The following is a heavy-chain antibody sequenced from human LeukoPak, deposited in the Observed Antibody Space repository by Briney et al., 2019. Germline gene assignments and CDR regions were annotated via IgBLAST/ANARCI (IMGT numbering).Heavy chain of an antibody. J-gene: IGHJ4*02. D-gene: IGHD6-13*01. CDR3: ARYSSSWYSPFDY. V-gene: IGHV3-23*01. CDR1: GFTFSSYA. Sequence: GGSLRLSCAASGFTFSSYAMSWVRQAPGKGLEWVSALSGSGISTYYADSVKGRFTISRDNSKNTLYLQMNSLRAEDTAMYYCARYSSSWYSPFDYWGQGTLVTVSS. CDR2: LSGSGIST.